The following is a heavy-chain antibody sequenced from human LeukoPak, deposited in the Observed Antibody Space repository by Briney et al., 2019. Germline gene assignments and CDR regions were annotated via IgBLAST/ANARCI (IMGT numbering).Heavy chain of an antibody. V-gene: IGHV3-21*01. Sequence: KPGGSLRLSCAASGFTFSSYAMHWVRQAPGKGLDWVSSISSSHNNIYYADSVKGRFSISRDNAKNSPFLQMNSLRAEDTAVYYCVRDRSPGYFDYWGQGTLVTVSS. J-gene: IGHJ4*02. CDR3: VRDRSPGYFDY. CDR2: ISSSHNNI. D-gene: IGHD3-10*01. CDR1: GFTFSSYA.